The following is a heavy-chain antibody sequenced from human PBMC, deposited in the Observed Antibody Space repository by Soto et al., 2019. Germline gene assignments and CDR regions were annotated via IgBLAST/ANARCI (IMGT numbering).Heavy chain of an antibody. J-gene: IGHJ4*02. V-gene: IGHV3-48*03. Sequence: PGGSLRLSCAVFEFTLTSYTMNWVRQAPGKGLEWVSHITSSGATFYTDSVKGRFTISRDNAKNSLYLEMNSLRVEDTAVYYCARETRYCTPDACHIVYWGQGTQVTVSS. CDR2: ITSSGAT. CDR3: ARETRYCTPDACHIVY. D-gene: IGHD2-8*01. CDR1: EFTLTSYT.